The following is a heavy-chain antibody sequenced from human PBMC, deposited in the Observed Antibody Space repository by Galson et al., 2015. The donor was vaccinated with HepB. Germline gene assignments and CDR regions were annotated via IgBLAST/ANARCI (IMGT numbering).Heavy chain of an antibody. V-gene: IGHV3-23*01. J-gene: IGHJ5*02. CDR2: VSTSGGNI. CDR3: ARDRGSRWNHWFGL. CDR1: GFTLSSYV. D-gene: IGHD1-1*01. Sequence: SLRLSCAASGFTLSSYVMSWVRQAPGKGLEWVSSVSTSGGNIFYADSAKGRFTISRDNSKYTLYLQMNSLGAEDTAVYYCARDRGSRWNHWFGLWGQGTLVTVPS.